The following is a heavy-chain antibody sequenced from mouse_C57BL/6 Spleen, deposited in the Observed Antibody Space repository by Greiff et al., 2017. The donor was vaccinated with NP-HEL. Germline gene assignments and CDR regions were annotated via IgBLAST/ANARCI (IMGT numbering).Heavy chain of an antibody. CDR3: ARYYYGNYFEV. Sequence: QVQLQQSGPELVKPGASVKISCKASGYAFSSSWMNWVKQRPGKGLEWIGRIYPGDGDTNYNGKFKGKATLTADKSSSTAYMQLSSLTSEDSAVYFCARYYYGNYFEVWGTGTTVTVSS. CDR1: GYAFSSSW. D-gene: IGHD2-1*01. J-gene: IGHJ1*03. V-gene: IGHV1-82*01. CDR2: IYPGDGDT.